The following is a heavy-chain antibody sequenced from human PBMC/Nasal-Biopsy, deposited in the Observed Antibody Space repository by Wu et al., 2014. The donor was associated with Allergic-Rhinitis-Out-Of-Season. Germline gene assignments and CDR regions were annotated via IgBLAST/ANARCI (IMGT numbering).Heavy chain of an antibody. CDR1: GFTFNNYA. Sequence: LRLSCAASGFTFNNYAMTWVRQAPGKGLEWVSTITVSGDSIDYAASVRGRFTISRDDSQNTLYLQMNSLRVEDTAVYYCARFPQWPDRYFESWGQGTWSPSPQ. CDR2: ITVSGDSI. D-gene: IGHD6-19*01. J-gene: IGHJ4*02. CDR3: ARFPQWPDRYFES. V-gene: IGHV3-23*01.